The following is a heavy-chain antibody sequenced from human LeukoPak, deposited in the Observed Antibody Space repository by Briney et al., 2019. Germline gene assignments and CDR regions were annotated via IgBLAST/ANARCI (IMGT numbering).Heavy chain of an antibody. CDR2: INSDESSR. V-gene: IGHV3-74*01. Sequence: GGSLRLSCAASGFTFSSNWMHWVRQVPGKGLVWVSRINSDESSRGYADSVKGRFTISRDNAKNTLYLQMNSLRAEDTAVYYCARGGSGLIDYWGQGTLVIVSS. CDR3: ARGGSGLIDY. J-gene: IGHJ4*02. CDR1: GFTFSSNW. D-gene: IGHD3-16*01.